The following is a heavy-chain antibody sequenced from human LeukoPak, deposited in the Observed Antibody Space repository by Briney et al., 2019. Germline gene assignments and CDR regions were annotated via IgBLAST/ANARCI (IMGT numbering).Heavy chain of an antibody. CDR3: AKDLAGTYYYDSSGYYGREVGFDY. D-gene: IGHD3-22*01. J-gene: IGHJ4*02. V-gene: IGHV3-48*03. CDR1: GFTFSSYE. Sequence: SGGSLRLSCAASGFTFSSYEMNWVRQAPGKGLEWVSYIGTSDSSTYYADSVKGRFTISRDNAKNSLYLQMNSLRAEDTAVYYCAKDLAGTYYYDSSGYYGREVGFDYWGQGTLVTVSS. CDR2: IGTSDSST.